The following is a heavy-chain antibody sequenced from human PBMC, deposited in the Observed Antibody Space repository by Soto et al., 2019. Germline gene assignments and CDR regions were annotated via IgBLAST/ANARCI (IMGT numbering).Heavy chain of an antibody. CDR3: TREDY. CDR1: GFTFSNYA. CDR2: IVNDGNSK. J-gene: IGHJ4*02. Sequence: QVQLVESGGGVVQPGRSLRLSCAASGFTFSNYAMHWVRQAPGKWLEWVAVIVNDGNSKYYADSVKGRFTISRDNSKNTIYLQMNSLRGEDTALYYCTREDYWGQGTLVTVSS. V-gene: IGHV3-30-3*01.